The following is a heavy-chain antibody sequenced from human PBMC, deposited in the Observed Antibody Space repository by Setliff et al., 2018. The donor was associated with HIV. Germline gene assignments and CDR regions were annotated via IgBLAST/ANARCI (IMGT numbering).Heavy chain of an antibody. CDR3: ARGWGGQDSYYYGMDV. CDR1: GLAFSDFY. CDR2: INPGGGST. J-gene: IGHJ6*02. V-gene: IGHV1-46*01. Sequence: ASVKVSCKASGLAFSDFYMHWVKQSPGQGLEWMGVINPGGGSTTYAQKFQGRVTMTRDTSTSTVYMELSSLRSQDTAMYYCARGWGGQDSYYYGMDVWGQGTTVTVSS. D-gene: IGHD3-16*01.